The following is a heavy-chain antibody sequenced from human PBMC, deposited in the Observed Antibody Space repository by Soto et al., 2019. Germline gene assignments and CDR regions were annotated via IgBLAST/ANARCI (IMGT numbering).Heavy chain of an antibody. D-gene: IGHD5-12*01. CDR1: GASISISSYY. J-gene: IGHJ4*02. V-gene: IGHV4-39*01. Sequence: QLQLQESGPGLVKPSETLSLTCSVSGASISISSYYGGWIRQPPGKGLEWIGSIYYSGSTYYNPSLKSRVTISIDTSKNQFSLKLSSVTAADTAVYYCASLSGYDNKAVDAPFDYWGQGTLVTVSS. CDR3: ASLSGYDNKAVDAPFDY. CDR2: IYYSGST.